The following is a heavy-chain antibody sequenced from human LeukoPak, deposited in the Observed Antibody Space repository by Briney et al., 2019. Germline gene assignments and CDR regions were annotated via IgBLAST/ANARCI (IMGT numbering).Heavy chain of an antibody. J-gene: IGHJ6*02. CDR1: SGSFSGYY. V-gene: IGHV4-34*01. D-gene: IGHD3-10*01. Sequence: SETLSLTCAVYSGSFSGYYWSWIRQPPGKGLEWIGEINHSGSTNYNPSLKSRVTISVDTSKNQFSLKLSSVTAADTAVYYCARGRYYGSGSYYWEYYYYYYGMDVWGQGTTVTVSS. CDR3: ARGRYYGSGSYYWEYYYYYYGMDV. CDR2: INHSGST.